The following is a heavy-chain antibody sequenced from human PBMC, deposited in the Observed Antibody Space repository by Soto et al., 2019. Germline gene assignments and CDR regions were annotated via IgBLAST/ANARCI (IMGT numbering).Heavy chain of an antibody. J-gene: IGHJ4*02. Sequence: SETLSLTCTVSGVSISPYYWIWIRQPPGKGLEWIGYIYYSGSTSYNPSLKSRVTIAVDTSKNQFSLNLSSMTATDTAVYYCARRGDWGSDEFDYWGQGTLVTVSS. CDR2: IYYSGST. D-gene: IGHD7-27*01. CDR1: GVSISPYY. V-gene: IGHV4-59*08. CDR3: ARRGDWGSDEFDY.